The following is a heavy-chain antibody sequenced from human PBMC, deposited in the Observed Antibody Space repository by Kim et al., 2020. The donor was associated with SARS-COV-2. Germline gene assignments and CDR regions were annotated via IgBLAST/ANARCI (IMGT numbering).Heavy chain of an antibody. CDR3: AIHDYGDYDFSAPEDV. V-gene: IGHV3-30*04. J-gene: IGHJ6*02. Sequence: GGSLRLSCAASGFTFSSYAMHWVRQAPGKGLEWVAVISYDGSNKYYADSVKGRFTISRDNSKNTLYLQMNSLRAEDTAVYYCAIHDYGDYDFSAPEDVWGQGTTVTVSS. CDR2: ISYDGSNK. D-gene: IGHD4-17*01. CDR1: GFTFSSYA.